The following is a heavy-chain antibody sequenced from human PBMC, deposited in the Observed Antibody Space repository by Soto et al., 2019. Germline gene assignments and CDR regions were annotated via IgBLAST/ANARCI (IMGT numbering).Heavy chain of an antibody. CDR1: GYTFTSYG. CDR3: ARDRVAAAAVSYYYGMDV. J-gene: IGHJ6*02. Sequence: ASVKVSCKASGYTFTSYGISWVRQAPGQGLEWMGWISAYNGNTSYAQKLQGRVTMTTDTSTSTAYMELRSLRSDDTAVYYCARDRVAAAAVSYYYGMDVWGQGTTVTVSS. V-gene: IGHV1-18*01. CDR2: ISAYNGNT. D-gene: IGHD6-13*01.